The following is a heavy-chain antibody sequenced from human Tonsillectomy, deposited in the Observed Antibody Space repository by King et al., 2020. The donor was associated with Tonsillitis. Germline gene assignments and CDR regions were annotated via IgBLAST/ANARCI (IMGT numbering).Heavy chain of an antibody. V-gene: IGHV3-15*01. CDR2: IKSKTDGGTI. CDR1: GFPFTDAW. D-gene: IGHD1-1*01. J-gene: IGHJ4*02. Sequence: VQLVESGGGLVKPGGSLRLSCAVSGFPFTDAWMSWVRQAPGKGLEWVSRIKSKTDGGTIDYAGSVKGRFTISRDDSKSTLYLQMDSLKPEDTAMYYCYNPSRAGGQGTLVTGSP. CDR3: YNPSRA.